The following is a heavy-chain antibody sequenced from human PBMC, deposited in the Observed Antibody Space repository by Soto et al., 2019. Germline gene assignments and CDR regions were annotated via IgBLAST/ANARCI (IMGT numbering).Heavy chain of an antibody. CDR2: ISSGSNTI. J-gene: IGHJ5*02. Sequence: PGGSLRLSCAASGFTFSSYSMNWVRQAPGKGLEWVSYISSGSNTIYYADSVKGRFTISRDNAKNSLYLQMNSLRDEDTAVYYCARGAGAEAIGYNWFDPWGQGTLVTVSS. CDR3: ARGAGAEAIGYNWFDP. CDR1: GFTFSSYS. D-gene: IGHD6-25*01. V-gene: IGHV3-48*02.